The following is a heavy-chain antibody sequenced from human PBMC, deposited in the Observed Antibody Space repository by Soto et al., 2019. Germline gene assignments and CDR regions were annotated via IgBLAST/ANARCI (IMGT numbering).Heavy chain of an antibody. CDR2: ISSNRNYK. J-gene: IGHJ4*02. CDR3: ARAKGYYHTSASDS. Sequence: GSLILCCASSGIPFREYYMILILPAPGKGLEWISYISSNRNYKNHADSVRGRFNVSRDNAKNSLYLQRNSLRAEDTAVYDGARAKGYYHTSASDSWGQGTRVTVSS. V-gene: IGHV3-11*06. D-gene: IGHD3-22*01. CDR1: GIPFREYY.